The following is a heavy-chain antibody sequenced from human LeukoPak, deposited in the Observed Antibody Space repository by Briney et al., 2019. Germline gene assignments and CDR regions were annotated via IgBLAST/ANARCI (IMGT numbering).Heavy chain of an antibody. D-gene: IGHD3-10*01. V-gene: IGHV4-59*01. CDR1: GGSFSGSY. J-gene: IGHJ6*02. CDR2: NYSSGSSGIT. CDR3: ARLAARRGYYYSGMDV. Sequence: SETLSLTCAVYGGSFSGSYWSWIRQPPGKQLEWLGYNYSSGSSGITTYNPSLNSRVIISQDTSKNEFSLKLTSVTAADAAVYYCARLAARRGYYYSGMDVWGQGTTVTVSS.